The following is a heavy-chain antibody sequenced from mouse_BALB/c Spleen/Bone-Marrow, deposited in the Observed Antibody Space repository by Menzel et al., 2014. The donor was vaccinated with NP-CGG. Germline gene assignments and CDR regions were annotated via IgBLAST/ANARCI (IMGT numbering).Heavy chain of an antibody. D-gene: IGHD1-1*01. J-gene: IGHJ2*01. CDR3: ARSGSSSGYFDY. Sequence: EVKLVESGGGLVQPGGSRKLSCAASGFTFSSFGMHWVRQAPEKGLEWVAYISSGSSTIYYADTVMGRFTISRDNPKNTLFLQMTSLRSEDTAIYYCARSGSSSGYFDYWGQGATLTVSS. V-gene: IGHV5-17*02. CDR2: ISSGSSTI. CDR1: GFTFSSFG.